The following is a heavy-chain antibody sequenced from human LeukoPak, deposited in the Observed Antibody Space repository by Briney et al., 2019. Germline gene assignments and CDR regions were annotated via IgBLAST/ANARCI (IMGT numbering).Heavy chain of an antibody. CDR3: AKDKNDYGDNYYMDV. D-gene: IGHD4-17*01. CDR1: GFTFSSYG. Sequence: RGSPRLSCAASGFTFSSYGMHWVRQAPGKGLEWVAFIRHDGNHKNCADSVKGRFTISRDNSKNTLSLQMNSLRAEDTAVYYCAKDKNDYGDNYYMDVWGKGTTVTVSS. V-gene: IGHV3-30*02. J-gene: IGHJ6*03. CDR2: IRHDGNHK.